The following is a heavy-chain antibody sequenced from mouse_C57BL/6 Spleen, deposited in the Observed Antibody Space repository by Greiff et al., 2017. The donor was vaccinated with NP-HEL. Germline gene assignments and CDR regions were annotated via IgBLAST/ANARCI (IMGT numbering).Heavy chain of an antibody. D-gene: IGHD3-3*01. CDR2: IDPSDSYT. CDR3: ARRPRGTPYYFDY. J-gene: IGHJ2*01. Sequence: QVQLQQPGAELVRPGTSVKLSCKASGYTFTSYWMHWVKQRPGQGLEWIGVIDPSDSYTNYNQKFKGKATLTVDTSSSTAYMQLSSLTSEDSAVYYCARRPRGTPYYFDYWGQGTTLTVSS. V-gene: IGHV1-59*01. CDR1: GYTFTSYW.